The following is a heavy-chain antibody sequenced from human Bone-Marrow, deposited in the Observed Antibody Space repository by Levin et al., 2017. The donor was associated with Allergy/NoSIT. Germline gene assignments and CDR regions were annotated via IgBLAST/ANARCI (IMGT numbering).Heavy chain of an antibody. CDR1: GYTFTSYG. CDR2: ISAYNGNT. Sequence: ASVKVSCKASGYTFTSYGISWVRQAPGQGLEWMGWISAYNGNTNYAQKLQGRVTMTTDTSTSTAYMELRSLRSDDTAVYYCAREGYYDFWSGYYNSWFDPWGQGTLVTVSS. D-gene: IGHD3-3*01. V-gene: IGHV1-18*01. CDR3: AREGYYDFWSGYYNSWFDP. J-gene: IGHJ5*02.